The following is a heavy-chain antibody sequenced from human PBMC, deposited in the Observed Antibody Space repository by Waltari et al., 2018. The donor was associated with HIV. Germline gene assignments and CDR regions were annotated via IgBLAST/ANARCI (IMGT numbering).Heavy chain of an antibody. CDR2: VHYTGTT. CDR3: ARVKAYYYDNSGFYFFDY. V-gene: IGHV4-59*11. D-gene: IGHD3-22*01. CDR1: GASIRDPC. Sequence: QVHLQESGPGLVKPSENLSLTCRVSGASIRDPCWSWIRQTPGKGLEWIGNVHYTGTTKYNPSLMSRVAISVDTSQAQFSLRLNSGTAADTAVYYCARVKAYYYDNSGFYFFDYWGRGSLVTVSS. J-gene: IGHJ4*02.